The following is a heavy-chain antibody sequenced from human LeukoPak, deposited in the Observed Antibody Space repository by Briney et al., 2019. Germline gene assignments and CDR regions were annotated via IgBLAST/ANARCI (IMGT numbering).Heavy chain of an antibody. D-gene: IGHD2-15*01. CDR1: GFTFSDYY. V-gene: IGHV3-23*01. CDR3: AKSGLNRFDY. Sequence: PGGSLRLSCAASGFTFSDYYMSWVRQAPGKGLEWVSGISGRDGSTYYADSVRGRFTISRDNSKNTLYLQMNSLRAEDTAIYYCAKSGLNRFDYWGQGTLVTVSS. CDR2: ISGRDGST. J-gene: IGHJ4*02.